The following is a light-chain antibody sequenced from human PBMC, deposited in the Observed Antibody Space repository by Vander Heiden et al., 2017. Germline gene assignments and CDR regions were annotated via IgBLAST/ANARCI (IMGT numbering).Light chain of an antibody. J-gene: IGLJ1*01. CDR3: AAWDDSLSGYV. CDR2: RND. CDR1: SSNIGSNY. V-gene: IGLV1-47*01. Sequence: QSVLPQPPSASGTPGQRVPISCSGSSSNIGSNYVYWYHQLPGTAPKLLIYRNDQRPSGVPDRFSGSKSGTSASLAIGGLRAEDEADYYCAAWDDSLSGYVFGTGTKVTVL.